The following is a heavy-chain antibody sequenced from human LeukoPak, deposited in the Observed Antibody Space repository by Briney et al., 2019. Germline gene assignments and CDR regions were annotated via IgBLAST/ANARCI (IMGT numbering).Heavy chain of an antibody. CDR2: MNPNSGNT. V-gene: IGHV1-8*01. CDR1: GYTFTSYD. CDR3: ARFLHGDSTKDAFDI. Sequence: ASVKVSCKASGYTFTSYDINWVRQATGQGREWMGWMNPNSGNTGYAQKFQGRVTMTRNTSISTAYMKLSSLRSEDTAVYYCARFLHGDSTKDAFDIWGQGTMVTVSS. D-gene: IGHD4-17*01. J-gene: IGHJ3*02.